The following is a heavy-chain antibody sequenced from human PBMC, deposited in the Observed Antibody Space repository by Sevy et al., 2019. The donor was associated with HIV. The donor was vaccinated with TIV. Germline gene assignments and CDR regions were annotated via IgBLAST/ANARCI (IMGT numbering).Heavy chain of an antibody. V-gene: IGHV4-34*01. J-gene: IGHJ6*02. D-gene: IGHD2-15*01. CDR1: GGSFSGYY. CDR3: ARGDQLDIVVVVADQGGMDV. CDR2: INHSGST. Sequence: SETLSLTCAVYGGSFSGYYWSWIRQPPGKGLEWIGEINHSGSTNYNPSLKSRVTISVDTSKNQFSLKLSSVTAADTAVYYCARGDQLDIVVVVADQGGMDVWGQGTTVTVSS.